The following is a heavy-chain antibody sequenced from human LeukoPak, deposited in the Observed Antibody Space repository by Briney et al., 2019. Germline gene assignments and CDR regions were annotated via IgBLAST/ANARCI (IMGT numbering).Heavy chain of an antibody. CDR1: GGSFSGYY. V-gene: IGHV4-34*01. CDR2: INHSGST. D-gene: IGHD3-3*01. CDR3: ARGPYYDFWSGYYTDGFDY. J-gene: IGHJ4*02. Sequence: PSETLSLTCAVYGGSFSGYYWSWIRHPPGKGLEWIGEINHSGSTNYNPSLKSRVTISVDTSKNQFSLKLSSVTAADTAVYYCARGPYYDFWSGYYTDGFDYWGQGTLVTVSS.